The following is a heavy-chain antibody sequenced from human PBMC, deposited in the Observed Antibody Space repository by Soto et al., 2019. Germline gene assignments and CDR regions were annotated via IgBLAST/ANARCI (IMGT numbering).Heavy chain of an antibody. CDR2: IYWDDDK. D-gene: IGHD2-15*01. J-gene: IGHJ4*02. Sequence: SGPTLVNPTQTLTLTCTFSGLSLSTSGVGVGWIRQPPGKALEWLALIYWDDDKRYSPSLKGRLTITKDTSKNQVVLTMTNMDPVDTAIYYCAHSVAAQRLFDYWGQGTLVTVSS. V-gene: IGHV2-5*02. CDR3: AHSVAAQRLFDY. CDR1: GLSLSTSGVG.